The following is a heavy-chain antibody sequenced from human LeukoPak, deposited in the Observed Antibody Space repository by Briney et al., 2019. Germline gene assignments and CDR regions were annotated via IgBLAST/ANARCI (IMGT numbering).Heavy chain of an antibody. CDR1: GFSFSSYA. J-gene: IGHJ4*02. Sequence: PAGSLRLSCAASGFSFSSYAMHWVRQAPAKGLEWVAVIAFDGSEEYYADSVKGRFTISRDSSKNTLFLQMNSLRAEDTAVYYCARGDVVVPAAILFDYWGQGSLVTVSS. D-gene: IGHD2-2*01. CDR2: IAFDGSEE. CDR3: ARGDVVVPAAILFDY. V-gene: IGHV3-30-3*01.